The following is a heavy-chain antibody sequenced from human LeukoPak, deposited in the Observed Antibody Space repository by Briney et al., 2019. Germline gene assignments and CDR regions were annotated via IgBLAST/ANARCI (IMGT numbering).Heavy chain of an antibody. D-gene: IGHD3-9*01. CDR2: IIPIFGTA. Sequence: ASVKVSCKASGGTFSSYAISWVRQAPGQGLEWMGRIIPIFGTANYAQKFQGRVTITTDESTSTAYMELSSLRSEDMAVYYCARGPLGDILTGYYTVYYYYMDVWGKGTTVTVSS. J-gene: IGHJ6*03. V-gene: IGHV1-69*05. CDR3: ARGPLGDILTGYYTVYYYYMDV. CDR1: GGTFSSYA.